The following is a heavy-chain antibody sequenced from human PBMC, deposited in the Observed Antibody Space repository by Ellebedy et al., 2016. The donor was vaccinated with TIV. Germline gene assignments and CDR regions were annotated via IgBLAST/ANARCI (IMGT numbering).Heavy chain of an antibody. Sequence: GGSLRLSXAASGFTFSSYSMNWVRQAPGKGLEWVSSISSSSSYIYYADSVKGRFTISRDNAKNSLYLQMNSLRAEDTAVYYCARDIVVVVAATRYYYYGMDVWGQGTTVTVSS. CDR2: ISSSSSYI. CDR1: GFTFSSYS. D-gene: IGHD2-15*01. CDR3: ARDIVVVVAATRYYYYGMDV. J-gene: IGHJ6*02. V-gene: IGHV3-21*01.